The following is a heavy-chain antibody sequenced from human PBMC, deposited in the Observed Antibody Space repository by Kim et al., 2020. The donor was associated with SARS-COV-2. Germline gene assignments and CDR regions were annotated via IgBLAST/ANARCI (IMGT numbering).Heavy chain of an antibody. CDR2: IWYDGSNK. J-gene: IGHJ4*02. CDR3: ARDSGDSSSWYYFDY. CDR1: GFTFSSYG. D-gene: IGHD6-13*01. Sequence: LSLTCAASGFTFSSYGMHWVRQAPGKGLEWVAVIWYDGSNKYYADSVKGRFTISRDNSKNTLYLQMNSLRAEDTAVYYCARDSGDSSSWYYFDYWGQGTLVTVSS. V-gene: IGHV3-33*01.